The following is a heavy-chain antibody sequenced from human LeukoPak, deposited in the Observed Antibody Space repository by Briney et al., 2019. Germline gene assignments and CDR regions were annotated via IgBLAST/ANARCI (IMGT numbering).Heavy chain of an antibody. CDR1: GFTFDDYG. D-gene: IGHD3-3*02. CDR3: ARGGPFLEWLLYYYFDY. J-gene: IGHJ4*02. Sequence: GGSLRLSCAASGFTFDDYGMSWVRQAPGKGLEWVSVIYSGGSTYYADSVKGRFTISRDNSKNTLYLQMNSLRAEDTAVYYCARGGPFLEWLLYYYFDYWGQGTLVTVSS. V-gene: IGHV3-66*01. CDR2: IYSGGST.